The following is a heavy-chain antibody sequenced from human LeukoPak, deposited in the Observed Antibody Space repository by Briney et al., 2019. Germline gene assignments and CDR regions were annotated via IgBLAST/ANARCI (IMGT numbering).Heavy chain of an antibody. CDR1: GGTFSSYT. Sequence: VASVKVSCXASGGTFSSYTISWVRQAPGQGLEWMGRIIPILGIANYAQKFQGRVTITADKSTSTAYMELSRLRSEDTAVYYCASDPVRYCSSTSCYQKGHYYYYYMDVWGKGTTVTVSS. CDR3: ASDPVRYCSSTSCYQKGHYYYYYMDV. J-gene: IGHJ6*03. CDR2: IIPILGIA. V-gene: IGHV1-69*02. D-gene: IGHD2-2*01.